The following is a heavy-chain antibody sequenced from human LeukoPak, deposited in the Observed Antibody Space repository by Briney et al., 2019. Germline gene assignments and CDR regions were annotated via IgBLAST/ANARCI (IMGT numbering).Heavy chain of an antibody. CDR1: RYTFTSYY. J-gene: IGHJ4*02. CDR3: ARVKALRYFDWLLEY. V-gene: IGHV1-46*01. CDR2: INPSGGST. D-gene: IGHD3-9*01. Sequence: GASVKVSCKASRYTFTSYYMHWVRQAPGQGLEWMGIINPSGGSTSYAQKFQGRVTMTRDTSTSTVYMELSSLRSEDTAVYYCARVKALRYFDWLLEYWGQGTLATVSS.